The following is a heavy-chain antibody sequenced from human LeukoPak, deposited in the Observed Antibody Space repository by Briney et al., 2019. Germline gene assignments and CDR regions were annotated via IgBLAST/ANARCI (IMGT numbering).Heavy chain of an antibody. CDR1: GGSINNGGYY. D-gene: IGHD5-24*01. V-gene: IGHV4-30-4*01. CDR3: TRLGRDGYNFGRYYFER. CDR2: IYYSGSS. J-gene: IGHJ4*02. Sequence: SETLSLTCTVSGGSINNGGYYWSWIRQHPGKGLEWIGYIYYSGSSYYNPSLRSRVTISVDTSKNHFSLNLTSVSAADTAVYYCTRLGRDGYNFGRYYFERWGQGTLVTVSS.